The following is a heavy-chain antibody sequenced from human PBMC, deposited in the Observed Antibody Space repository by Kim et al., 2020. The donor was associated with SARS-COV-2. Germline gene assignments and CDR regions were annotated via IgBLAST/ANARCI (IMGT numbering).Heavy chain of an antibody. D-gene: IGHD3-10*02. CDR3: AKAPYYYVRGAYYMDV. Sequence: SVKGRFTISRDNSKNTLYLQMNSLRAEDTAVYYCAKAPYYYVRGAYYMDVWGKGTTVTVSS. J-gene: IGHJ6*03. V-gene: IGHV3-23*01.